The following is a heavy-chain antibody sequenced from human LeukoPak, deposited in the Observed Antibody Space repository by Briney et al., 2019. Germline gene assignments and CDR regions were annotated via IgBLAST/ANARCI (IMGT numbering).Heavy chain of an antibody. CDR2: IYYSGST. Sequence: SETLSLTCTVSGGXISSYHYSWIRQPPGKGLEWIGYIYYSGSTNYNPSPKSRVTISVDTSKNQFSLKLSSVTAADTAVYYCARGGSGTYYHYWGQGTLVTVSS. CDR3: ARGGSGTYYHY. CDR1: GGXISSYH. J-gene: IGHJ4*02. D-gene: IGHD1-26*01. V-gene: IGHV4-59*01.